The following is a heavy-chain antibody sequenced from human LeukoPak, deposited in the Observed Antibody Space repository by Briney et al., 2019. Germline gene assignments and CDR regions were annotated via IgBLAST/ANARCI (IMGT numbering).Heavy chain of an antibody. CDR2: IIPILSII. J-gene: IGHJ5*02. V-gene: IGHV1-69*04. CDR3: ARSIKDGSDA. D-gene: IGHD1-14*01. CDR1: GYTFTSYG. Sequence: GASVKVSCKASGYTFTSYGISWVRQAPGQGLEWVGRIIPILSIIDYAQKFQGRVTITADKSTTAAYMEVSSLRSEDTAIYYCARSIKDGSDAWGQGTLVTVSS.